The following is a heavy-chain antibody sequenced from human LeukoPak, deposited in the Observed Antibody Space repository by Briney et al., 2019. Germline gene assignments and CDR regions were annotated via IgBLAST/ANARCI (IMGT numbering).Heavy chain of an antibody. J-gene: IGHJ4*02. CDR3: ARDRGWDILTLGYFDY. CDR1: GFTFSSYW. Sequence: PGGSLRLSCAASGFTFSSYWMSWVRQAPGKGLEWVANIKQDGSEKYYVDSVKGRFTISRDNAKNSLYLQMNSLRAEDTAVYYCARDRGWDILTLGYFDYWGQGTLVTVSS. V-gene: IGHV3-7*01. CDR2: IKQDGSEK. D-gene: IGHD3-9*01.